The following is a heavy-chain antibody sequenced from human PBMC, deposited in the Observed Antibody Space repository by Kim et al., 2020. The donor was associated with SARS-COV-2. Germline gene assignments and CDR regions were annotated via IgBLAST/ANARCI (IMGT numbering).Heavy chain of an antibody. CDR1: GFTFSAYW. CDR3: VRGPPRDSAYESYFDF. Sequence: GGSLRLSCAASGFTFSAYWMSWVRLAPGKGLEWVAKINREGSVKAYVDSVKGRFTISRDNTKNSLHLQMDSLRAEDSAVYYCVRGPPRDSAYESYFDFWGQGTRVTVSS. J-gene: IGHJ4*02. D-gene: IGHD5-12*01. V-gene: IGHV3-7*03. CDR2: INREGSVK.